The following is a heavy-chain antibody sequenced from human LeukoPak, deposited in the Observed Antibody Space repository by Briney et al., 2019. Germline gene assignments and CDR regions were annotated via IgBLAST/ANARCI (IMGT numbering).Heavy chain of an antibody. D-gene: IGHD3-22*01. CDR3: ARSFADSSGYYYPGLDP. V-gene: IGHV4-59*08. CDR1: GGSISSYY. Sequence: PSETLSLTCTVSGGSISSYYWSWIRQPPGKGLEWIGYIYYSGSTNYNPSLKSRVTISVDTSKNQFSLKLSSVTAADTAVYYCARSFADSSGYYYPGLDPWGQGTLVTVSS. CDR2: IYYSGST. J-gene: IGHJ5*02.